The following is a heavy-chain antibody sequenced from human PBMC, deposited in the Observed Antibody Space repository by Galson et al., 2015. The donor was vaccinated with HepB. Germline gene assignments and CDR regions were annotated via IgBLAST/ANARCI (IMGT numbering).Heavy chain of an antibody. D-gene: IGHD6-19*01. V-gene: IGHV1-18*01. CDR3: ARALGGSGSWYHYYSMDV. CDR1: GYTFTSHG. J-gene: IGHJ6*02. CDR2: ISGYNGAT. Sequence: SVKVSCKASGYTFTSHGLSWVRQAPGQGLEWMGWISGYNGATKFAQKLQGRITMNANTSASTAYMELRNLRSDDTAVYYCARALGGSGSWYHYYSMDVWGQGTTVTVSS.